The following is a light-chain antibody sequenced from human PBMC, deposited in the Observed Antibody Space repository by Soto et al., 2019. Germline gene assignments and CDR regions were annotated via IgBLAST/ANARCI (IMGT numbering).Light chain of an antibody. CDR3: QQYGTSPRT. Sequence: EVVLTQSPVALSLSPGERATLSCRASQSFRGLLAWYQQKPGQSPRLLIYGASSRATGIPDRFSGRGSGTDFTLTISRLEPEDFAVYFCQQYGTSPRTFGQGTKVDIK. CDR2: GAS. J-gene: IGKJ1*01. V-gene: IGKV3-20*01. CDR1: QSFRGL.